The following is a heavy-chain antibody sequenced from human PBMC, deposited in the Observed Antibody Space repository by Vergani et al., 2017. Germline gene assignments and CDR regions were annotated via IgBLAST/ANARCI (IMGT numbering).Heavy chain of an antibody. CDR3: ARQSTFCGGDCFSVAVED. V-gene: IGHV5-51*01. CDR2: IYPDDSVA. D-gene: IGHD2-21*02. CDR1: GYTFTNDW. J-gene: IGHJ3*01. Sequence: EVRLVQSGAVVKKSGESLKISCQASGYTFTNDWIGWVRQLPGEGFEWMGVIYPDDSVAKYGPSFQGRVTLSVDLSISTAYLHWKSLEASDSAMYYCARQSTFCGGDCFSVAVEDWGQGTMVTVSS.